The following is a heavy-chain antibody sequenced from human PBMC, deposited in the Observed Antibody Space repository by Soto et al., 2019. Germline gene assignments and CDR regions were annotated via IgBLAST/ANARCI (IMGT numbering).Heavy chain of an antibody. J-gene: IGHJ3*02. Sequence: PGGSLRLSCAVSGFTFSSYWMTWGRQAPGKGLEWVANIKEDGSDMYYVDSVKGRFTISRDNGKNLLYLQMNSLRSEDTAVYYCARSLGWRDAFDIWGQGIMVTVS. D-gene: IGHD6-19*01. CDR1: GFTFSSYW. CDR3: ARSLGWRDAFDI. CDR2: IKEDGSDM. V-gene: IGHV3-7*01.